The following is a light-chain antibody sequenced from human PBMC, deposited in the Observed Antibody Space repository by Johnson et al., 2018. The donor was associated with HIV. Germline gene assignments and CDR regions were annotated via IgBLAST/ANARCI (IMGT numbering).Light chain of an antibody. Sequence: QSVLTQPPSVSAAPGQKVTISCSGSSSNIGNNYVSWYQQLPGTAPKLLIYDNNKRPSGIPDQFSGSKSGTSATLGITGLQTGDEADYYCGTWDASLSPGGGFGTGTKVTFL. J-gene: IGLJ1*01. CDR3: GTWDASLSPGGG. CDR2: DNN. CDR1: SSNIGNNY. V-gene: IGLV1-51*01.